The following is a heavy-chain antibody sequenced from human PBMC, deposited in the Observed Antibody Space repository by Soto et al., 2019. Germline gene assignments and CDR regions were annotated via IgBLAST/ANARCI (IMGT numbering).Heavy chain of an antibody. V-gene: IGHV3-30*18. D-gene: IGHD5-18*01. CDR1: GFTFSSYG. CDR3: AKETHGGYDY. Sequence: VQLLESGGGLVQPGGSLRLSCAASGFTFSSYGMHWVRQAPGKGLEWVAVISYDGSNKYYADSVKGRFTISRDNSKNTLYLQMNSLRAEDTAVYYCAKETHGGYDYWGQGTLVTVSS. J-gene: IGHJ4*02. CDR2: ISYDGSNK.